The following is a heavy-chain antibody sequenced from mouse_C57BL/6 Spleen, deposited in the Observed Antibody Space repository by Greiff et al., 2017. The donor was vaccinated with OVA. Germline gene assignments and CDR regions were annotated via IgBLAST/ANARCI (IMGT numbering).Heavy chain of an antibody. CDR3: ARPLYDYEGCFDY. CDR2: INPSTGGT. V-gene: IGHV1-42*01. Sequence: EVQLQQSGPELVKPGASVKISCKASGYSFTGYYMNWVKQSPEKSLEWIGEINPSTGGTTYNQKFKAKATLTVDKSSSTAYMQLKSLTSDGAAVYDCARPLYDYEGCFDYWGQGTTLTVSS. J-gene: IGHJ2*01. D-gene: IGHD2-4*01. CDR1: GYSFTGYY.